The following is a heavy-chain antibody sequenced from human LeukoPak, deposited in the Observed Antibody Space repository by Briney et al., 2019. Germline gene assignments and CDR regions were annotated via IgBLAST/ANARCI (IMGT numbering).Heavy chain of an antibody. D-gene: IGHD3-16*02. V-gene: IGHV5-51*01. CDR3: ARRYVWGSYRFDY. Sequence: GESLKISCKGSGYTFTTYWIAWVRQMPGKGLEWMGIIYPSNSDTRYSPSFQGQVTISADKSINTAYLQWSSLKASDTAMYCCARRYVWGSYRFDYWGQGTLVTVSS. CDR1: GYTFTTYW. CDR2: IYPSNSDT. J-gene: IGHJ4*02.